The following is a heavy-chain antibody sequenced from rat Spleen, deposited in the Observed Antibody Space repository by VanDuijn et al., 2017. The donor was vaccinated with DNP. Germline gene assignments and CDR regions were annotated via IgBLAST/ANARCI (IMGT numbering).Heavy chain of an antibody. Sequence: EVKLVESGGGLVQPGRSLKLSCAASGFNFNDHWMGWVRQAPGKGLEWIGEINANSRTIKFSPSLKDKISISRDNAQNTLYLQLNKLGSEDTGIYYCVREDRGVDYWGQGVMVTVSS. CDR2: INANSRTI. CDR1: GFNFNDHW. CDR3: VREDRGVDY. V-gene: IGHV4-2*01. D-gene: IGHD1-4*01. J-gene: IGHJ2*01.